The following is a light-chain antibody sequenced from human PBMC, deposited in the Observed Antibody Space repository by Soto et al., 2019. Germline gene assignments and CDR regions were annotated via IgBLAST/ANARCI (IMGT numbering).Light chain of an antibody. J-gene: IGLJ2*01. CDR3: TSYTSSSTSVV. Sequence: QSVLTQPASVSGSPGQSITISCTGSSSDVGGYNYVAWYQQHPGKAPKLLIYEVTNRPSGVSHRFSGSKSGNTASLTISGLQAEDGAHYYCTSYTSSSTSVVFGGGTKLTVL. CDR2: EVT. CDR1: SSDVGGYNY. V-gene: IGLV2-14*01.